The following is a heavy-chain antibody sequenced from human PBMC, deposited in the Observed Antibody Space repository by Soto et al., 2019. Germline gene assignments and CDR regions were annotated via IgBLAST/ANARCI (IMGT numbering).Heavy chain of an antibody. D-gene: IGHD7-27*01. J-gene: IGHJ2*01. V-gene: IGHV4-61*01. CDR3: SRDQGLGAGYFAL. CDR2: IYRGSP. Sequence: QVQLQESGPGQVKPSETLFLTCTVSGGSVSSGTYYWSWIRQPAGKGLEGMGYIYRGSPNYNPSLASRATIAVGASRTQFSLMLSSVTAVDTAVYYCSRDQGLGAGYFALWGRGTLVTVSS. CDR1: GGSVSSGTYY.